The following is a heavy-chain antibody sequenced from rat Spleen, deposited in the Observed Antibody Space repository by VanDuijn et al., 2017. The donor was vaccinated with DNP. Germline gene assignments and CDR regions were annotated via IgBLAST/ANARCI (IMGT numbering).Heavy chain of an antibody. V-gene: IGHV5-7*01. CDR3: STGGTEFNH. Sequence: EVQLVESGGGSAQPGRSLKLSCAASGFTFSDYNMAWVRQAPKKGLEWVAAVSSDGSSTYYRDSVKGRFTISRDNAKSSLSLQMDSLRSEDTATYYCSTGGTEFNHWGQGVMVTVSS. D-gene: IGHD1-11*01. CDR2: VSSDGSST. CDR1: GFTFSDYN. J-gene: IGHJ2*01.